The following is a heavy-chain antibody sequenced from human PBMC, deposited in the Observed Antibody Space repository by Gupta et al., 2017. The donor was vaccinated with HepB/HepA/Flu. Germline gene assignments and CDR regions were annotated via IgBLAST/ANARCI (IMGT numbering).Heavy chain of an antibody. CDR3: AKARSEMGTLGVDTFDI. D-gene: IGHD5-24*01. Sequence: EVQLLESGGDLVQPGGSLRLSCAASGFTFSSYAMSWVRQAPGKGLEWVSTISDSGINTYYADSVKGQFTISRDNSKNTVFLQMNSLRAEDTAVYYCAKARSEMGTLGVDTFDIWGQGTMITVSS. J-gene: IGHJ3*02. V-gene: IGHV3-23*01. CDR2: ISDSGINT. CDR1: GFTFSSYA.